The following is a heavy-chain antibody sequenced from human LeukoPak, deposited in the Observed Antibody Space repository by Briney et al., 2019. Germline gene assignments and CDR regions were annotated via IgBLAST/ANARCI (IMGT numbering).Heavy chain of an antibody. CDR1: GFSFSSYA. Sequence: GGSVRLSCASSGFSFSSYAMNWVRQAPGKGLEWVSGISGSGGSTYYADSVKGRFTISRDNSKKTLNLQMISLRAEDTAVYYCAKDQKWFGEFHEAFDIWGQRTMVSVSS. CDR3: AKDQKWFGEFHEAFDI. D-gene: IGHD3-10*01. V-gene: IGHV3-23*01. J-gene: IGHJ3*02. CDR2: ISGSGGST.